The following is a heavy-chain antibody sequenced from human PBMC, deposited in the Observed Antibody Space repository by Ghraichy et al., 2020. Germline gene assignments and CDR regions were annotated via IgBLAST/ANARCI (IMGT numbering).Heavy chain of an antibody. J-gene: IGHJ4*02. Sequence: GGSLRLSCAASGFTFSSYWMHWVRQAPGKGLVWVSRINSDGSSTSYADSVKGRFTISRDNAKNTLYLQMNSLRAEDTAVYYCATCIAARPGQGDYWGQGTLVTVSS. CDR2: INSDGSST. D-gene: IGHD6-6*01. CDR3: ATCIAARPGQGDY. V-gene: IGHV3-74*01. CDR1: GFTFSSYW.